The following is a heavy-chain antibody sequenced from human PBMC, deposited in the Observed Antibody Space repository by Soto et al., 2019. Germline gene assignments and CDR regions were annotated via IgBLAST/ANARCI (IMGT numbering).Heavy chain of an antibody. D-gene: IGHD3-16*01. CDR2: INGYNGNT. Sequence: QVQLVQSGAEVKKPGASVKVSCKASGYTFTSYGLSWVRQAPGQGLEWMGWINGYNGNTNYAQKFQGRVTMTTDTSTNTAYLDLWTLISDDTAVYYCARSWVTGKGGIDVWGQGTTVTVSS. CDR1: GYTFTSYG. CDR3: ARSWVTGKGGIDV. V-gene: IGHV1-18*01. J-gene: IGHJ6*02.